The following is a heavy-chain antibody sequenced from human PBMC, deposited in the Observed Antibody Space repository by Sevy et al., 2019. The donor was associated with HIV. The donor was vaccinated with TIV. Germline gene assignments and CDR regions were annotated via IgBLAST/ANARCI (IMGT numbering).Heavy chain of an antibody. J-gene: IGHJ6*03. CDR3: ARVAAEPPGGYYYYYMDV. V-gene: IGHV4-4*02. D-gene: IGHD3-10*01. Sequence: SDTLSLTCAVSGGSISSSNWWSWVRQPPGKGLEWIGEIYRSGSTNYNPSLKSRVTISVDKSKNQFSLKLSSVTAADTAVYYCARVAAEPPGGYYYYYMDVWGKGTTVTVSS. CDR2: IYRSGST. CDR1: GGSISSSNW.